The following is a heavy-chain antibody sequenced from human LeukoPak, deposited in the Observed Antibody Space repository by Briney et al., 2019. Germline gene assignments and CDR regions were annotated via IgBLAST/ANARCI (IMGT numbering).Heavy chain of an antibody. D-gene: IGHD2-2*01. V-gene: IGHV4-30-4*08. Sequence: TSQTLSLTCTVSGGSISSGDYYWSWIRQPPGKGLEWIGYIYYSGSTYYIPSLKSRVTISVDTSKNQFSLKLSSVTAADTAVYYWARVSRDGYQLPWLCYYWGQGTLVTVSS. CDR2: IYYSGST. J-gene: IGHJ4*02. CDR3: ARVSRDGYQLPWLCYY. CDR1: GGSISSGDYY.